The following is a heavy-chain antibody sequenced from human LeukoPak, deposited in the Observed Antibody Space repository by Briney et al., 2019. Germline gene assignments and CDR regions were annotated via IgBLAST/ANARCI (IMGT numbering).Heavy chain of an antibody. CDR3: AKDFWSGYSPAGYFDY. J-gene: IGHJ4*02. D-gene: IGHD3-3*01. CDR1: GFSFSDYW. CDR2: IKQDGSEK. Sequence: GGSLRLSCAASGFSFSDYWMSWVRQAPGKGLEWVANIKQDGSEKYYVDSVKGRFSISRDNSKNTLYLQMNSLRAEDTAVYYCAKDFWSGYSPAGYFDYWGQGTLVTVSS. V-gene: IGHV3-7*03.